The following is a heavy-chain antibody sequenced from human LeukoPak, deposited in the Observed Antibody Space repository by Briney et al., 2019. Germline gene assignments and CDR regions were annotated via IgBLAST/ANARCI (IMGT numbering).Heavy chain of an antibody. CDR3: ARQLLNWNTNYYDYYYMDV. Sequence: GASVKVSCKASGYTFTSYGISWVRQAPGQGLEWMGWVSAYNGNTNYAQKFQGRVTMTTDTSTTTAYMELRSLTSDDTAVYYCARQLLNWNTNYYDYYYMDVWGKGTTVTVSS. D-gene: IGHD1/OR15-1a*01. CDR1: GYTFTSYG. CDR2: VSAYNGNT. J-gene: IGHJ6*03. V-gene: IGHV1-18*01.